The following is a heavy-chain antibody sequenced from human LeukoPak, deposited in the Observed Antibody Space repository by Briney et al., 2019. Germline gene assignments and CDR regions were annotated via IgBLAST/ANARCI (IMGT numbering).Heavy chain of an antibody. J-gene: IGHJ4*02. CDR3: ALPPYYYGSGSYYINAGRPGDY. CDR1: GFTFSSYA. V-gene: IGHV3-23*01. CDR2: ISGSGGST. D-gene: IGHD3-10*01. Sequence: GGSLRLSCAASGFTFSSYAMSWVRQAPGKGLECVSAISGSGGSTKYADSVKGRFTISRDNSKNTLYLQMNSLRAEDTAVYYCALPPYYYGSGSYYINAGRPGDYWGQGTLVTVSS.